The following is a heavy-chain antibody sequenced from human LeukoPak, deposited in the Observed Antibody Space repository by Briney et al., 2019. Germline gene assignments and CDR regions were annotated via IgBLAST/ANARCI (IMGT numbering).Heavy chain of an antibody. V-gene: IGHV3-23*01. Sequence: GGSLRLSCAASGLIFSNYAMSWVRQAPGKGLEWVSSISGSGGGTYYADSVRGRFPISRDNSKNTLYLQMNSLRAEDTAVYYCAAIYCSGTGCYAFDYWGQGTLVTVSS. CDR2: ISGSGGGT. CDR1: GLIFSNYA. CDR3: AAIYCSGTGCYAFDY. D-gene: IGHD2-2*01. J-gene: IGHJ4*02.